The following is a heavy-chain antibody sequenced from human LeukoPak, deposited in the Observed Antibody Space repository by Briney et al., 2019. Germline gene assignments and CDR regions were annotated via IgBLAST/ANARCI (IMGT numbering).Heavy chain of an antibody. CDR3: ARSPRYCSGGSCHYYFDY. CDR1: GYTFTSYD. CDR2: MNPNSGNT. Sequence: ASVKVSCKASGYTFTSYDINWVRQATGQGLEWMGWMNPNSGNTGYAQKFQGRATITRNTSISTAYMELSSLRSEDTAVYYCARSPRYCSGGSCHYYFDYWGQGTLVTVSS. J-gene: IGHJ4*02. D-gene: IGHD2-15*01. V-gene: IGHV1-8*03.